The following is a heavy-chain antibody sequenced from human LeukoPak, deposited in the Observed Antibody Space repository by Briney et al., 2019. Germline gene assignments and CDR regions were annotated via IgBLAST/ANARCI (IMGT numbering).Heavy chain of an antibody. D-gene: IGHD3-16*01. CDR3: AKASWVSTADAVL. CDR2: LRGNGET. Sequence: PGGSLRLSCAAPGFTFSNYAMSGVRQAPGGGRGWVSSLRGNGETFYADSVKGRFTLSRDESRNMVFLQLNSLRVEDTAIYFCAKASWVSTADAVLWGQGTLVTVSS. CDR1: GFTFSNYA. V-gene: IGHV3-23*01. J-gene: IGHJ4*02.